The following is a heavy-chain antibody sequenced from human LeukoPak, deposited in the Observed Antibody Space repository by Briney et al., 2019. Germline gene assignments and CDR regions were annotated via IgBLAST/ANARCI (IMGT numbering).Heavy chain of an antibody. J-gene: IGHJ4*02. Sequence: GASVKVSCKASGYTFTSYGISWVRQAPGQGLEWIGWISAYNGNTNYAQKLQGRVTMTTDTSTSTAYMELRSLRSDDTAVYYCARIDAENYDILTGQRYYFDYWGQGTLVTVSS. D-gene: IGHD3-9*01. CDR3: ARIDAENYDILTGQRYYFDY. V-gene: IGHV1-18*01. CDR1: GYTFTSYG. CDR2: ISAYNGNT.